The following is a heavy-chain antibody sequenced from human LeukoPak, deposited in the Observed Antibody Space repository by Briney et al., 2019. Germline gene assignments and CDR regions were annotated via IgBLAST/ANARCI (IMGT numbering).Heavy chain of an antibody. CDR2: INLSDDST. CDR3: ARAYYESSAYRHAVYFDY. CDR1: GYTFNSSY. J-gene: IGHJ4*02. V-gene: IGHV1-46*02. Sequence: ASVKVSCKASGYTFNSSYMHWVRQAPGQGLEWMGIINLSDDSTGYAQKFQGRVTMTKDTSTNTVYMHLSSLSSDDTAVYYCARAYYESSAYRHAVYFDYWGQGTLVTVSS. D-gene: IGHD3-22*01.